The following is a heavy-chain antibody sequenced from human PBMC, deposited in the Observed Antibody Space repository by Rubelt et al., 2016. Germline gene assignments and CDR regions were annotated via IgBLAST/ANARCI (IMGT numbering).Heavy chain of an antibody. CDR1: GFTFSSYA. J-gene: IGHJ6*02. Sequence: QVQLVESGGGVVQPGRSLRLSCAASGFTFSSYAMHWVRQAPGKGLEWVAVISYDGSNKYYADSVKGRFPISRENSNNTLYLKRNSLVAEDTAVYYCARGVFGHDFWSDYYYGMDVWGQGTTVTVSS. V-gene: IGHV3-30*04. CDR3: ARGVFGHDFWSDYYYGMDV. D-gene: IGHD3-3*01. CDR2: ISYDGSNK.